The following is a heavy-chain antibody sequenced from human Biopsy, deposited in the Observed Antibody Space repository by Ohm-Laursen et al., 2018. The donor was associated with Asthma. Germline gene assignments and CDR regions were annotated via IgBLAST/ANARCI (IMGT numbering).Heavy chain of an antibody. D-gene: IGHD6-19*01. J-gene: IGHJ4*02. CDR2: ISYDGSSI. Sequence: SLRLSCSASRFTYEMHWVRQAPGKGLEWVAVISYDGSSIYYADSVKGRFTISRDNSKNTLSLQMNSLTTEDTAVYYCAREGVAGTHIEDWGQGTLVTVSS. V-gene: IGHV3-30-3*01. CDR1: RFTYE. CDR3: AREGVAGTHIED.